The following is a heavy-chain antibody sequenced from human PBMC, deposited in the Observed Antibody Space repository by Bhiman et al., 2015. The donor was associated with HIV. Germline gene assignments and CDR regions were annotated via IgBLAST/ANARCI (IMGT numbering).Heavy chain of an antibody. CDR1: GFTVSDNY. Sequence: EVQLVESGGGLVQPGGSLRLSCAASGFTVSDNYMYWVRQAPGKGLEWVSVIYSGGSTYYAESVKGRFIISRDNAKNSLYLQMNSLRAEDTAVFYCARDRPYNWNWGSYYYGMDVWGQGTTVTVSS. J-gene: IGHJ6*02. CDR2: IYSGGST. D-gene: IGHD1-7*01. CDR3: ARDRPYNWNWGSYYYGMDV. V-gene: IGHV3-66*01.